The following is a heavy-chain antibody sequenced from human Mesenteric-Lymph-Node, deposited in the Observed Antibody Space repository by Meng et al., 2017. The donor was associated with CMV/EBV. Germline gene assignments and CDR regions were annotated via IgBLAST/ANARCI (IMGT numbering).Heavy chain of an antibody. CDR3: AKNIGYCSSTSCSNLNWFDP. CDR2: ISGSGGST. CDR1: GFTFSSYW. Sequence: GESLKISCAASGFTFSSYWMHWVRQAPGKGLEWVSAISGSGGSTYYADSVKGRFTISRDNSKNTLYLQMNSLRAEDTAVYYCAKNIGYCSSTSCSNLNWFDPWGQGTLVTVSS. J-gene: IGHJ5*02. V-gene: IGHV3-23*01. D-gene: IGHD2-2*03.